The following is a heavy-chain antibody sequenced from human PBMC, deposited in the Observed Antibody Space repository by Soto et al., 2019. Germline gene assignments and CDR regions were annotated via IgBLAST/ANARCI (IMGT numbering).Heavy chain of an antibody. V-gene: IGHV4-59*01. Sequence: SETLSLTCTVSGGSISDYFWSWIRRPPGKGLEFIGSVYYDGRTNFNPSLKSRVSISVDTSKDQFSLMLSSVTAADTAGYYCGRDAANNYQGMDVGGQGTTENVSS. J-gene: IGHJ6*02. CDR1: GGSISDYF. D-gene: IGHD6-25*01. CDR2: VYYDGRT. CDR3: GRDAANNYQGMDV.